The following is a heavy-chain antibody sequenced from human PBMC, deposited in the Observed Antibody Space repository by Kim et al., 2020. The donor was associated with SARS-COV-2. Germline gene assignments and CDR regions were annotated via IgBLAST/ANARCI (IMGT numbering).Heavy chain of an antibody. J-gene: IGHJ3*02. CDR3: ARGDPTVVTPDAFDI. D-gene: IGHD4-17*01. Sequence: PSLKSRVTISVDTSKNQFSLKLSSVTAADTAVYYCARGDPTVVTPDAFDIWGQGTMVTVSS. V-gene: IGHV4-34*01.